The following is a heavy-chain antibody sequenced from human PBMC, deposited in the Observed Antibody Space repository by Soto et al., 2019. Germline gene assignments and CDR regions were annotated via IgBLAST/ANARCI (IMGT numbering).Heavy chain of an antibody. CDR2: IYSGGST. D-gene: IGHD1-26*01. CDR1: GFTVSSNY. J-gene: IGHJ4*02. Sequence: GGSLRLSCAASGFTVSSNYMSWVRQAPGKGLDWVSVIYSGGSTYYADSVKGRFTISRDNSKNTLYLQMNSLRAEDTAVYYCARDPGRSYGPDWGQGTLVTVSS. CDR3: ARDPGRSYGPD. V-gene: IGHV3-66*01.